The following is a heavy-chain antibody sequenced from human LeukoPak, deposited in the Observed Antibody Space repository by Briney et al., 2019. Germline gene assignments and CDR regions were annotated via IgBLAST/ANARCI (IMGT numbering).Heavy chain of an antibody. CDR1: GGSISSYY. V-gene: IGHV4-39*07. CDR2: IYYSGST. CDR3: ARRLSSSWGNYNWFDP. J-gene: IGHJ5*02. D-gene: IGHD6-13*01. Sequence: SETLSLTCTVSGGSISSYYWGWIRQPPGKGLEWIGSIYYSGSTYYNPSLKSRVTISVDTSKNQFSLKLSSVTAADTAVYYCARRLSSSWGNYNWFDPWGQGTLVTVSS.